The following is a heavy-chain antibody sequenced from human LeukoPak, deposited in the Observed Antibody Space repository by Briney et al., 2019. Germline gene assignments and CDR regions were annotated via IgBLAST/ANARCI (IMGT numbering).Heavy chain of an antibody. CDR2: ISSSGSTI. V-gene: IGHV3-48*03. J-gene: IGHJ4*02. CDR3: AREGITMIPLDY. Sequence: PGGSLRLSCAASGFTFSSYEMNWVRQAPGKGPEWVSYISSSGSTIYYADSVKGRFTISRDNAKNSLYLQMNSLRAEDTAVYYCAREGITMIPLDYWGQGTLVTVSS. CDR1: GFTFSSYE. D-gene: IGHD3-22*01.